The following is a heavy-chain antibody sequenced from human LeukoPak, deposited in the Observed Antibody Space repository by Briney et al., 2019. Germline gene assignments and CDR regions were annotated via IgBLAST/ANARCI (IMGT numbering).Heavy chain of an antibody. D-gene: IGHD3-10*01. CDR1: GFTFSSFA. CDR2: ISYDGSNK. V-gene: IGHV3-30-3*01. Sequence: GGSLRLSCAASGFTFSSFAMHWVRQAPGKGLEWVAVISYDGSNKYYADSVKGRFTISRDNSKNTLYLQMNTLRAEDTAVYYCAREPNVALLRFGEPKPIDYYDYGMDVWGQGTTVTVFS. J-gene: IGHJ6*02. CDR3: AREPNVALLRFGEPKPIDYYDYGMDV.